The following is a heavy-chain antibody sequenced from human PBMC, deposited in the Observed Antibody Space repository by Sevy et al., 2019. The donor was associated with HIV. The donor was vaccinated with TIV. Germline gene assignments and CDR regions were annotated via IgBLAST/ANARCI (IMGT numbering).Heavy chain of an antibody. Sequence: GRSLRLSCAASGFTFSSYAMHWVRQAPGKGLEWVAVISYDGSNKYYADSVKGRFTISRDNSKNTLYLQMNSLRAEDTAVYYCARDIRDGYEYRWGQGTLVTVSS. D-gene: IGHD5-12*01. V-gene: IGHV3-30-3*01. CDR3: ARDIRDGYEYR. CDR2: ISYDGSNK. J-gene: IGHJ4*02. CDR1: GFTFSSYA.